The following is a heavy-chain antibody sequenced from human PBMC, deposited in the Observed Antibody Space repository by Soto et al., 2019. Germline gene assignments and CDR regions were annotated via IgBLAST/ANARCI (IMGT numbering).Heavy chain of an antibody. D-gene: IGHD3-22*01. Sequence: GASVKVSCKASGYTFTRSGISWVRQAPGQGPEWMGWISSYNGDTNYAQTFQGRVTMTTDTSTSTAYMELSSLRSEDTAVYYCARVPYYYDSPHFDYWGQGTLVTVS. CDR3: ARVPYYYDSPHFDY. CDR1: GYTFTRSG. CDR2: ISSYNGDT. J-gene: IGHJ4*02. V-gene: IGHV1-18*01.